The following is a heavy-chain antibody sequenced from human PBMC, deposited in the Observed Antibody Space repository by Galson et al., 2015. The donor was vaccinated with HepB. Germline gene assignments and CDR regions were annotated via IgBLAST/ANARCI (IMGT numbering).Heavy chain of an antibody. CDR1: GFTFDDYA. D-gene: IGHD3-22*01. Sequence: SLRLSCAASGFTFDDYAMHWVRQAPGKGLEWVSLISWDGGSTYYADSVKGRFTISRDNSKNSLYLQMNSLRAEDTALYYCAKADYDSSGYAGYWGQGTLVTVSS. J-gene: IGHJ4*02. CDR3: AKADYDSSGYAGY. CDR2: ISWDGGST. V-gene: IGHV3-43D*03.